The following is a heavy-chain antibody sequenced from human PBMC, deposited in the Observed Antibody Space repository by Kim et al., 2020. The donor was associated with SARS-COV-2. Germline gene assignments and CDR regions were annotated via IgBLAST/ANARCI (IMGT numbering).Heavy chain of an antibody. Sequence: GGSLRLSCVASGFTFSSYAMSWVRQAPGKGLEWVSAVGRGADTHYADSVQGRFTISRDNSKSTLYLQMKNLRVEDTAVYYCAKPRPYGTTWYGGIDYWGQGTLVTVSS. J-gene: IGHJ4*02. V-gene: IGHV3-23*01. CDR3: AKPRPYGTTWYGGIDY. CDR1: GFTFSSYA. CDR2: VGRGADT. D-gene: IGHD6-13*01.